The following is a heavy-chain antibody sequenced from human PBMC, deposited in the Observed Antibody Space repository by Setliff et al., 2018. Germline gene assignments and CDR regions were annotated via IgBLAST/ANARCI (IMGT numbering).Heavy chain of an antibody. V-gene: IGHV1-58*01. J-gene: IGHJ3*02. CDR2: IVVGSGNT. Sequence: ASVKVSCKASGFTFTSSAVQWVRQARGQRLEWIGWIVVGSGNTNYAQKFQERVTITRDMSTSTAYMELSSLRSEDTAVYYCAADGRSEKRGYSYNNGDALDIWGQGTMVTVSS. CDR1: GFTFTSSA. D-gene: IGHD5-18*01. CDR3: AADGRSEKRGYSYNNGDALDI.